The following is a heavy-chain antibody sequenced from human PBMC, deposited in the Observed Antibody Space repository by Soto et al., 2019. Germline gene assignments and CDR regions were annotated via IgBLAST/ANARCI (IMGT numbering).Heavy chain of an antibody. CDR2: IIPIFGTA. Sequence: SVKVSCKASGGTFSSYAISWVRQAPGQGLEWMGGIIPIFGTANYAQKFQGRVTITADESTSTAYMELSSLRSEDTAVYYCARDPTYCGGDCYFVYGMDVWGQGTTVTVSS. CDR1: GGTFSSYA. CDR3: ARDPTYCGGDCYFVYGMDV. J-gene: IGHJ6*02. V-gene: IGHV1-69*13. D-gene: IGHD2-21*02.